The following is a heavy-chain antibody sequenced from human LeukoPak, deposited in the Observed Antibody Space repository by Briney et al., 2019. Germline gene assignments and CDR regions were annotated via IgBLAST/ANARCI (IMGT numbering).Heavy chain of an antibody. Sequence: SETLSLTCAVYGGSFSGFYWSWIRQPPGKGLEWIGDINHSGSTNYNPSLKSRVTISVDTSKNQFSLKLSSVTAADTAVYYCARRSYYYGSGSYYTNWFDPWGQGTLVTVSS. CDR3: ARRSYYYGSGSYYTNWFDP. D-gene: IGHD3-10*01. J-gene: IGHJ5*02. V-gene: IGHV4-34*01. CDR1: GGSFSGFY. CDR2: INHSGST.